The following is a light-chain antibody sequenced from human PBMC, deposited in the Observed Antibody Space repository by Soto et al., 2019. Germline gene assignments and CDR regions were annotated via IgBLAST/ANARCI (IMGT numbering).Light chain of an antibody. J-gene: IGKJ2*01. CDR3: RKYNSAPHT. Sequence: DIQMTQSPSSLSASVGDRVTITCRASQGISNYLAWYQQKPGKVPKLLIYAASTLQSGVPSRFSGSGSGTDFTLTISSLQPEDVATDYFRKYNSAPHTFGQGTKLEIK. V-gene: IGKV1-27*01. CDR2: AAS. CDR1: QGISNY.